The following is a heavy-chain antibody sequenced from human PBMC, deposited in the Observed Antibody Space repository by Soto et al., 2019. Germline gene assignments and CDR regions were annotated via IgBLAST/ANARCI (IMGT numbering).Heavy chain of an antibody. V-gene: IGHV3-33*01. Sequence: GGSLRLSCAASGSTFSSYGMHWVRQAPGKGLEWVALIWYDGGNKYYADSVKGRFTISRDNSKNTLYLQMNSLRAEDTAVYYCARDLRITMLRGPSPGYWGQGTLVTVSS. D-gene: IGHD3-10*01. J-gene: IGHJ4*02. CDR3: ARDLRITMLRGPSPGY. CDR1: GSTFSSYG. CDR2: IWYDGGNK.